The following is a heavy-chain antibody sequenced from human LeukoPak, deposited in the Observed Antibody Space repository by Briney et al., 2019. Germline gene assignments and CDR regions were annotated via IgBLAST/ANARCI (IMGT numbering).Heavy chain of an antibody. D-gene: IGHD3-22*01. V-gene: IGHV1-69*13. CDR1: GGTFSSYA. CDR3: ARDRYYYDSSGYSGRGCWFDP. Sequence: SVKVSCKASGGTFSSYAISWVRQAPGQGLEWMGGIIPIFGTANYAQKFQGRVTITADESTSTAYMELSSLRSEDTAVYYCARDRYYYDSSGYSGRGCWFDPWGQGTLVTVSS. J-gene: IGHJ5*02. CDR2: IIPIFGTA.